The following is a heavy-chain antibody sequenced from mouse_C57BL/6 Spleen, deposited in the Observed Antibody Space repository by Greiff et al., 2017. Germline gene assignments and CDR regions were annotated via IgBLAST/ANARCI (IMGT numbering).Heavy chain of an antibody. CDR1: GYAFTGYW. Sequence: VQLQQSGAELMKPGASVKISCKASGYAFTGYWIEWVKQRPGQGLEWIGEIFPGSGGTNYNGKFKGKATLTADKSSSTAYMQLSILTTEDSAVYCGAREEAGGYFDYWGQGTTLTVSS. V-gene: IGHV1-9*01. CDR2: IFPGSGGT. CDR3: AREEAGGYFDY. J-gene: IGHJ2*01. D-gene: IGHD3-2*02.